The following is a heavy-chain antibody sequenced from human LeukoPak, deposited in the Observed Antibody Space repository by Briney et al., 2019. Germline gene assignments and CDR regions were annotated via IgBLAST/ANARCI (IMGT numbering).Heavy chain of an antibody. CDR1: GGSTSSYY. Sequence: PSETLSLTCTVSGGSTSSYYWSCIRQPPRKGLGWIGYINSSGRTNYNPSLKGRVTISVDTSKDQFSLKLSSVTAADTAVYYCARHGSGWFYFAYWGQGTLVTVSS. CDR2: INSSGRT. D-gene: IGHD6-13*01. J-gene: IGHJ4*02. CDR3: ARHGSGWFYFAY. V-gene: IGHV4-59*08.